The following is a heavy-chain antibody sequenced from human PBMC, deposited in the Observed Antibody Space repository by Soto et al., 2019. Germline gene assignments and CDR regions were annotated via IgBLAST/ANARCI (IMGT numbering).Heavy chain of an antibody. V-gene: IGHV1-18*01. Sequence: QVQLVQSGAEVKKPGASVKVSCKASGYTFTSYGISWVRQAPGQGLEWMGWISAYNGNTNYAQKLQGRVTMTTDTSTSTAYMELRSLRSDDTAVYYFASDSRPGDCSTTSCLRNGWFDPWGQRTLVTVST. CDR3: ASDSRPGDCSTTSCLRNGWFDP. CDR2: ISAYNGNT. J-gene: IGHJ5*02. CDR1: GYTFTSYG. D-gene: IGHD2-2*01.